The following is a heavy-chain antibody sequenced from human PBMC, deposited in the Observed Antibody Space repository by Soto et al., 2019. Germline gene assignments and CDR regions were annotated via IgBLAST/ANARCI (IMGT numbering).Heavy chain of an antibody. Sequence: SETLSLTCTVSGGSISSYYWIWIRQPPGKGLEWIGYIYYSGSTNYNPSLKSRVTISVDTSKNQFSLRLSSMTGADTAMYYCARGRPWELYDYWGQGALVTVSS. D-gene: IGHD1-26*01. CDR2: IYYSGST. CDR1: GGSISSYY. V-gene: IGHV4-59*01. CDR3: ARGRPWELYDY. J-gene: IGHJ4*02.